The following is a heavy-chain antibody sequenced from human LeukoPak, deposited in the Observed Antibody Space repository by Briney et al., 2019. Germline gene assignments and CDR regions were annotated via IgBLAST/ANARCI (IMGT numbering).Heavy chain of an antibody. Sequence: SGGSLRLSCAASGFTFSDHYMDWVRQAPGKGLEWVGRTRNKANSYITDYAASVKGRFSISRDDSKNSLYLQMNSLKTEDTAVYYCARLFGSGTYYNGDYWGQGTLVTVSS. D-gene: IGHD3-10*01. CDR1: GFTFSDHY. J-gene: IGHJ4*02. CDR2: TRNKANSYIT. V-gene: IGHV3-72*01. CDR3: ARLFGSGTYYNGDY.